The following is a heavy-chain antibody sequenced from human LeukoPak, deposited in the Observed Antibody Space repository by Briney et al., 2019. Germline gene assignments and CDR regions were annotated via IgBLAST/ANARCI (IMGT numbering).Heavy chain of an antibody. D-gene: IGHD2-2*01. V-gene: IGHV1-2*03. J-gene: IGHJ5*02. CDR2: INPNSGGT. CDR3: ARALRDIVVVPAAMGWFDP. CDR1: GYTFTGYY. Sequence: LGASVKVSCKASGYTFTGYYMHWVRQAPGQGLEWMGWINPNSGGTNYAQKFQGRVTMTGDTSISTAYMELSRLRSDDTAVYYCARALRDIVVVPAAMGWFDPWGQGTLVTVSS.